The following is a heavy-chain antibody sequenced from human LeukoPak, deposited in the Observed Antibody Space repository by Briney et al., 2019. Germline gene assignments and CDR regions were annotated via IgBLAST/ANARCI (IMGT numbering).Heavy chain of an antibody. CDR2: ISGSGGST. V-gene: IGHV3-23*01. CDR1: GFTFSSYA. J-gene: IGHJ3*02. CDR3: AKVTYYDFRSGTRLPHAFDI. D-gene: IGHD3-3*01. Sequence: GGSRRLSCAASGFTFSSYAMSWVRQAPGKGLEWVSAISGSGGSTYYADSVKGRFTISRDNSKNTLYLQMNSLRAEDTAVYYCAKVTYYDFRSGTRLPHAFDIWGQGTMVTVSS.